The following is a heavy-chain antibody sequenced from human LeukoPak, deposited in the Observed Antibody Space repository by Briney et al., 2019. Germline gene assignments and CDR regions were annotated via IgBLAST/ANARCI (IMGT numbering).Heavy chain of an antibody. CDR1: GYTFTSYD. V-gene: IGHV1-8*01. J-gene: IGHJ4*02. CDR3: ARDSLYGVVDY. Sequence: ASVTVSCKASGYTFTSYDINWVRQATGQGLEWMGWMNPNSGNTGYAQKFQGRVTMTRDTSTSTVYMYLSSLRSEDMAVYYCARDSLYGVVDYWGQGTLVTVSS. CDR2: MNPNSGNT. D-gene: IGHD4-17*01.